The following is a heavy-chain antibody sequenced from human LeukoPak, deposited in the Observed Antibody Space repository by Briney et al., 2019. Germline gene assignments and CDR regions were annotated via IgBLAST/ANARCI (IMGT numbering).Heavy chain of an antibody. CDR1: GFTFSSYA. CDR3: ARILTGYRHYYGMDV. J-gene: IGHJ6*02. D-gene: IGHD3-9*01. CDR2: ISGSGGST. V-gene: IGHV3-23*01. Sequence: GGSLRLSCAASGFTFSSYAMSWVRQAPGKGLEWVSAISGSGGSTYYADSVKGRFTISRDNSKNTLYLQMNSLRAEDTAVYYCARILTGYRHYYGMDVWGQGTTVTVSS.